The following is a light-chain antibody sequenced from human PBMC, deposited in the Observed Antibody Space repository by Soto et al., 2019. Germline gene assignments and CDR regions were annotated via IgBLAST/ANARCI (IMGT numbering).Light chain of an antibody. CDR1: QDITNS. Sequence: DIQLTQSPSFLSASVGDRITITCRASQDITNSLAWYHQKPGKTPKFLISTASTLQSGVPSRFSGTGSVTEFTLTISGLQPEDFATYYCQQFNSYPITFGQGTRLEI. J-gene: IGKJ5*01. CDR2: TAS. V-gene: IGKV1-9*01. CDR3: QQFNSYPIT.